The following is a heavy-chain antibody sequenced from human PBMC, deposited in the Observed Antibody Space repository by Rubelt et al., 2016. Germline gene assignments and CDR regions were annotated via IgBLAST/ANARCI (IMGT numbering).Heavy chain of an antibody. D-gene: IGHD3-10*01. V-gene: IGHV3-15*01. Sequence: EVQLVESGGGLVKPGGSLRLSCAASGFTFSNAWMSWVRQAPGKGLEWVGRIKSKTDGGTTDYAAPVKGRFTISRDDSKNTLYLQINSLRTEDTAVYYCSTATSSVHDAFDIWGQGTMVTVSS. CDR3: STATSSVHDAFDI. CDR1: GFTFSNAW. J-gene: IGHJ3*02. CDR2: IKSKTDGGTT.